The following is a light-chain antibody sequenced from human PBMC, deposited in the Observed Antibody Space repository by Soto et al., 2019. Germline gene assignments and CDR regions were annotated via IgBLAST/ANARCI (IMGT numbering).Light chain of an antibody. CDR3: QHYSRTLPWT. V-gene: IGKV3-20*01. Sequence: EIVLTQSPGTLSLSPGETATLSCRASQTVGTNFLAWYQQKPGQAPRLLMFGTSNSATDIPDRFGGSRSGTDFTLPISSLQPEDVAGYYCQHYSRTLPWTFGQGTKVEIK. CDR2: GTS. CDR1: QTVGTNF. J-gene: IGKJ1*01.